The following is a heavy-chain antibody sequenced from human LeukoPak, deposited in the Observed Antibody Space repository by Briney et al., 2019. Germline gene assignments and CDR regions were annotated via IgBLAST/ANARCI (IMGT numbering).Heavy chain of an antibody. J-gene: IGHJ3*02. D-gene: IGHD3-22*01. V-gene: IGHV3-66*01. CDR1: GFTVSSNY. Sequence: GGSLRLSCAASGFTVSSNYMSWVRQAPGKGLEWVSVIYSGGSTYYADSVKGRFTISRDNSKNTLYLQMNSLRAEDTAVYYCASRVVVDDAFDIWGQGTMVTVSS. CDR2: IYSGGST. CDR3: ASRVVVDDAFDI.